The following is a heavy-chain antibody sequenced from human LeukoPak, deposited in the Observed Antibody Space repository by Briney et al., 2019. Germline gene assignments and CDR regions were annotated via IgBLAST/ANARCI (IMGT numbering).Heavy chain of an antibody. J-gene: IGHJ6*02. D-gene: IGHD3-22*01. CDR1: GFTFSSYW. CDR3: ARGSSGYKPYGMDV. Sequence: PGGSLRLSCAASGFTFSSYWMTWVRQAPGKGLEWVANIKQDGSEKYYVDSVKGRFTISRDNAKNSLNLQMNSLRAEDTAVYYRARGSSGYKPYGMDVWGQGTTVTVSS. CDR2: IKQDGSEK. V-gene: IGHV3-7*04.